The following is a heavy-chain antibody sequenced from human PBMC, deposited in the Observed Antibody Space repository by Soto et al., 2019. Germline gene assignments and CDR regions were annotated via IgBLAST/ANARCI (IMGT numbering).Heavy chain of an antibody. D-gene: IGHD2-21*02. V-gene: IGHV1-69*13. J-gene: IGHJ6*02. CDR3: ARVNVVVTGTEGYGMDV. Sequence: VASVKVSCKASGGTFSSYAISWVRQAPGQGLEWMGGIIPIFGTANYAQKFQGRVTITADESTSTAYMELSSLRSEDTAVYYCARVNVVVTGTEGYGMDVWGQGTTVTVSS. CDR2: IIPIFGTA. CDR1: GGTFSSYA.